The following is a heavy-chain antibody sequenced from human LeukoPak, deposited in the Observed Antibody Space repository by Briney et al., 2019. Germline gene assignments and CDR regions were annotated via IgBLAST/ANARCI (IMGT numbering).Heavy chain of an antibody. CDR1: GFTVSSSY. CDR2: IYRGGST. J-gene: IGHJ4*02. V-gene: IGHV3-53*01. D-gene: IGHD6-13*01. CDR3: ARDLGIAAADTDY. Sequence: GGSLRLSCAGSGFTVSSSYMSWVRQAPGKGLGWVSLIYRGGSTSYADSVKGRFTISRDNAKNTLYLQMNSLRAEDTAVYYCARDLGIAAADTDYWGQGTLVTVSS.